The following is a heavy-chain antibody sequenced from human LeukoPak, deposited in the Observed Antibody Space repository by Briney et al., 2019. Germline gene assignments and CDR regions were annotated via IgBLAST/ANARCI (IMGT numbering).Heavy chain of an antibody. J-gene: IGHJ4*02. D-gene: IGHD6-13*01. CDR2: IHTSGST. V-gene: IGHV4-61*02. CDR3: ARVEVLYSSSWITTDY. CDR1: GGSINSGSYF. Sequence: SETLSLTCTVSGGSINSGSYFWSWIRQPAGKGLEWIGRIHTSGSTNYNPSLKSRVTISVDTSKNQFSLKLSSVTAADTAVYYCARVEVLYSSSWITTDYWGQGTLVTVSS.